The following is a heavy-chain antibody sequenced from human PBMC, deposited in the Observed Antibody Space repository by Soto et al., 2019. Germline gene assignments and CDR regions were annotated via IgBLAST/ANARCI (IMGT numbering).Heavy chain of an antibody. D-gene: IGHD2-8*02. J-gene: IGHJ4*02. V-gene: IGHV2-5*02. CDR1: GFSLTATGEG. CDR3: VRYPRAYWGIDY. Sequence: QITLEESGPPLVKPTQTLTLTCTFSGFSLTATGEGVAWIRQPPGKPLESLALVYWDDDRYSPSLRSRLTITKDTSKNQLVLTMANMDPVDTATYYCVRYPRAYWGIDYWGQGVLVTVSS. CDR2: VYWDDD.